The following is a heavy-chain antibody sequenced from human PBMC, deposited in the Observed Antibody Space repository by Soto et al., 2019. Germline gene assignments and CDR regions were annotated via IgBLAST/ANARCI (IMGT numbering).Heavy chain of an antibody. V-gene: IGHV3-64*04. CDR1: GFTFSSYT. CDR2: ISTNGGST. Sequence: PGGSLRLSCSASGFTFSSYTMHWVRQAPGKGLESVSGISTNGGSTYYADSVKGRFTISRDNSKNTLYLQMNSLRAEDTAVYYCANLGDNGLLMGYWGEGTLVTVSS. J-gene: IGHJ4*02. D-gene: IGHD2-15*01. CDR3: ANLGDNGLLMGY.